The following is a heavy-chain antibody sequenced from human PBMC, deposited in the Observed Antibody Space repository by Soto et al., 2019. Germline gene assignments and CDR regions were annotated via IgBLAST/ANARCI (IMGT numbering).Heavy chain of an antibody. CDR1: GGSFSGYY. J-gene: IGHJ6*02. CDR2: INHSGST. V-gene: IGHV4-34*01. Sequence: SEILSLTCAVYGGSFSGYYWSWIRQPPGKGLEWIGEINHSGSTNYNPSLKSRVTMSVDTSKNQFSLKLSSVTAADTAVYYCARGSIVPAATRTKGTYYYYGMDVWGQGTTVTVSS. D-gene: IGHD2-2*01. CDR3: ARGSIVPAATRTKGTYYYYGMDV.